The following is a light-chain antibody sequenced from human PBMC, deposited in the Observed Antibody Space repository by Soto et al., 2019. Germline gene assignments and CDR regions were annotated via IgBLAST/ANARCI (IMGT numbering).Light chain of an antibody. CDR3: QQYNSYSRT. CDR2: DAS. J-gene: IGKJ2*01. V-gene: IGKV1-5*01. Sequence: DIQMTQSPSTLSASVGDRVTITCRVSQSISSWLAWYQQKPGKAPKLLIYDASSLESGVPSRFSGSGSGTEFTLTISSLQPDDFATYYCQQYNSYSRTFGQGTKLEIK. CDR1: QSISSW.